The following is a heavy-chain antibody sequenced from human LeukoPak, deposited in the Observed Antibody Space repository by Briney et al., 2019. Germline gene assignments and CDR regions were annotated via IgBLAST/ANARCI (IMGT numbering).Heavy chain of an antibody. V-gene: IGHV4-61*02. J-gene: IGHJ3*02. Sequence: SQTLSLTCTVSGGSISSGSYYWSWIRQPAGKGLEWIGRIYTSGSTNYNPSLKSRVTISVDTSKNQFSLKLSSVTAADTAVYYCARVTPGYSSSWYPAFDIWGQGTMVTVSS. CDR2: IYTSGST. D-gene: IGHD6-13*01. CDR1: GGSISSGSYY. CDR3: ARVTPGYSSSWYPAFDI.